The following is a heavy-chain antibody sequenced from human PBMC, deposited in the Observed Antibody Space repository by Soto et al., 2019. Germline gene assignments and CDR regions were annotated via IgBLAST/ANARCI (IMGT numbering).Heavy chain of an antibody. V-gene: IGHV4-34*01. D-gene: IGHD5-12*01. Sequence: SETLSLTCAVYGGSFSRYYWSWIRQPPGKGLEWIGEINHSGSTNYNPSLKSRVTISVDTSKNQFSLKLSSVTAADTAVYYCARGFRRYSGYDSPRGYYGMDVWGQGTTVTVSS. J-gene: IGHJ6*02. CDR1: GGSFSRYY. CDR3: ARGFRRYSGYDSPRGYYGMDV. CDR2: INHSGST.